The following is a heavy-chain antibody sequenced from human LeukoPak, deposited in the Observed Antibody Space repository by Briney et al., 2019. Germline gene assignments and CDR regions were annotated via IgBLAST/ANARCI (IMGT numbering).Heavy chain of an antibody. D-gene: IGHD3-3*01. CDR1: GGSFSGYY. Sequence: PSETLSLTCAVYGGSFSGYYWSWIRQPPGKGLEWIGEINHSGSTNYNPSLKSRVTISADTSKNQFSLKLSSVTAADTAVYYCARDLRITIFGVVISNWFDPWGQGTPVTVSS. J-gene: IGHJ5*02. CDR2: INHSGST. CDR3: ARDLRITIFGVVISNWFDP. V-gene: IGHV4-34*01.